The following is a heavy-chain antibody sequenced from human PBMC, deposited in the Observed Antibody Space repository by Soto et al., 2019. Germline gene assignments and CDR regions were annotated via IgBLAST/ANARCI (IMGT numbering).Heavy chain of an antibody. J-gene: IGHJ6*02. CDR1: GYIFTSYC. CDR3: AREGTFQSSRGIWSGYRRTQYDYYGMDV. V-gene: IGHV1-18*01. D-gene: IGHD3-3*01. CDR2: TSGHNGNA. Sequence: ASVKVSCXASGYIFTSYCMSWVRQAPGQGLEWMGWTSGHNGNADYAQKFQGRVTMTTDTSTNTAYMELGSLRSDDTAVYYCAREGTFQSSRGIWSGYRRTQYDYYGMDVWGQGTTVTVSS.